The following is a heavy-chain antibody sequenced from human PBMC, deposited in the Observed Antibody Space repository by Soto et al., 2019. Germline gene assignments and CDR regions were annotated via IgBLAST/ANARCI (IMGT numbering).Heavy chain of an antibody. V-gene: IGHV1-3*01. CDR2: INAGNGNT. CDR1: GYTFTSYA. J-gene: IGHJ6*02. CDR3: ARQLRLYYYYGMDV. D-gene: IGHD6-6*01. Sequence: ASVKVSCKASGYTFTSYAMHWVRQAPGQRLEWMGWINAGNGNTKYSQKFQGRVTITRDTSASTAYMELSSLRSEDTAVYYCARQLRLYYYYGMDVWGQGTTVTVSS.